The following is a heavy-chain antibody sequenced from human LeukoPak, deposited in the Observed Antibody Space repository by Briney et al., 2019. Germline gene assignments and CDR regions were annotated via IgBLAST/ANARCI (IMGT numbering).Heavy chain of an antibody. CDR2: ISGSGGST. D-gene: IGHD1-26*01. V-gene: IGHV3-23*01. CDR1: GFTFSNYA. J-gene: IGHJ4*02. Sequence: RTGGSLRLSCAASGFTFSNYAMDWVRQAPGKGLEWVSAISGSGGSTYYADSVKGRFTISRDNSKNTLYLQMNSLRAEDTAVYYCAKGTATSFDYWGQGTLVTVSS. CDR3: AKGTATSFDY.